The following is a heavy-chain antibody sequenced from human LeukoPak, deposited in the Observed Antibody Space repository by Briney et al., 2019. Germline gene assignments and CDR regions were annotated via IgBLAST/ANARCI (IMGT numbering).Heavy chain of an antibody. D-gene: IGHD2-21*01. CDR2: ISGSGGTT. CDR3: AKKFESGDTSMSFFDF. J-gene: IGHJ4*01. V-gene: IGHV3-23*01. Sequence: GGSLRVSCTASGFTFRSYSMRWVRQAAGKGLEWVSAISGSGGTTVYADSVKGRVTISRDNSKNTLFLQIDSLSGEDTALYYCAKKFESGDTSMSFFDFRGHGTLVTVSS. CDR1: GFTFRSYS.